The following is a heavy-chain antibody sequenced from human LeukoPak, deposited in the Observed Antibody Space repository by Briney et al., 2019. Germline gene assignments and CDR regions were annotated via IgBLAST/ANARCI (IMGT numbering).Heavy chain of an antibody. J-gene: IGHJ5*02. Sequence: ASVKVSCKASGYTFTSYAMNWVRQAPGQGLEWMGWINTNTGNPTYAQGFTGRFVFSLDTSVSTAYLQISSLKAEDTAVYYCARDGRDGYNGGFDPWGQGTLVTVSS. V-gene: IGHV7-4-1*02. D-gene: IGHD5-24*01. CDR1: GYTFTSYA. CDR2: INTNTGNP. CDR3: ARDGRDGYNGGFDP.